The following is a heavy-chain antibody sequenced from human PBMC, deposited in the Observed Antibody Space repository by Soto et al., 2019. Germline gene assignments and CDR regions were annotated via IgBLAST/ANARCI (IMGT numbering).Heavy chain of an antibody. CDR2: INHSGST. V-gene: IGHV4-34*01. J-gene: IGHJ1*01. Sequence: SETLSLTFAVYGGSFSGYYWSWIRQPPGKGLEWIWEINHSGSTNYNPSLKSRVTISVETSKNQFSLKLSSVTAADTAVYYCARLLVRIDFCSGYWLLEGYFKXWGQGTLVTVSX. CDR3: ARLLVRIDFCSGYWLLEGYFKX. D-gene: IGHD3-3*01. CDR1: GGSFSGYY.